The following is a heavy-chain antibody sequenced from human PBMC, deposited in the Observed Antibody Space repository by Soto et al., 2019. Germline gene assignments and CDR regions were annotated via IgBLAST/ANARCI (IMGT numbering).Heavy chain of an antibody. CDR1: GFTFSSYA. J-gene: IGHJ2*01. CDR3: LRYSNSLGWYFDP. V-gene: IGHV3-73*01. CDR2: VRSKANNYAT. Sequence: HPGGSLRLSCAASGFTFSSYAMHWVRQASGKGLEWIGRVRSKANNYATAYAASVAGRFTISRDDSKNTAFLQMNSLKSEDTAVYYCLRYSNSLGWYFDPWGRGTLVTVSS. D-gene: IGHD4-4*01.